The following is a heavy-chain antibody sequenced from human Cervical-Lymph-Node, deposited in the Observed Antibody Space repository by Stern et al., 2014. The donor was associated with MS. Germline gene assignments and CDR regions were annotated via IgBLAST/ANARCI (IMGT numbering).Heavy chain of an antibody. D-gene: IGHD3-10*01. V-gene: IGHV1-46*01. J-gene: IGHJ4*02. CDR3: ARGDVNSGSSHVDY. CDR2: INPINGRT. Sequence: DQLVESGAEVRQPGASVKLSCKASGYTFTTYYIHWVRQAPGQGLEWMSMINPINGRTTYAQKFQDRVTVTRDTSASTVYMEVISLRSDDTAVYYCARGDVNSGSSHVDYWGRGTLVTVSS. CDR1: GYTFTTYY.